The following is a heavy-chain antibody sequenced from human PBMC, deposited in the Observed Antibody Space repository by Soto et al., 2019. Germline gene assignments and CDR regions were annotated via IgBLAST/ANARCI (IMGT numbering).Heavy chain of an antibody. CDR2: MNPNSGNT. J-gene: IGHJ5*02. CDR3: ARGIVSSSWTNWFDP. V-gene: IGHV1-8*01. CDR1: GYTFTSYD. D-gene: IGHD6-13*01. Sequence: ASVKVSCKASGYTFTSYDINWVRQATGQGLEWMGWMNPNSGNTGYAQKFQGRVTMTRNTSISTAYMELSSLRSEDTAVYYCARGIVSSSWTNWFDPWGQGTLVTVSS.